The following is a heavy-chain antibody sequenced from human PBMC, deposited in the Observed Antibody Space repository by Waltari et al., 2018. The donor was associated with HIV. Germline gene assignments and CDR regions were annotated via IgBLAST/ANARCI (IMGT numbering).Heavy chain of an antibody. V-gene: IGHV4-39*01. D-gene: IGHD7-27*01. CDR3: ARPPQTGDLGDY. CDR2: FYGGGVTDGVSA. J-gene: IGHJ4*02. CDR1: GGSIGDRSSY. Sequence: QLQLHESGPGVVKPSETLSLTCTVSGGSIGDRSSYWAWIRQTPGKGLGWIGSFFYGGGVTDGVSASYLPSLKSRLSISVETSRKQLSLKLRSVNATDTAVYFCARPPQTGDLGDYWGRGTLVTVS.